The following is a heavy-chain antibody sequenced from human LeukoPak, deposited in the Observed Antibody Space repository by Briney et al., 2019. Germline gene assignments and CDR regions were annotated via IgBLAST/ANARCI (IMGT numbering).Heavy chain of an antibody. CDR3: ARAHYAGGAFDV. D-gene: IGHD3-10*02. CDR1: GYTFTSHY. CDR2: INPSGGYT. V-gene: IGHV1-46*01. Sequence: GASVKVSCKSSGYTFTSHYMHWVRQAPGQGLEWMGMINPSGGYTRYAQKFQGRVVMTRDAPTTTIYMELTSLRSEDTAVYYCARAHYAGGAFDVWDQGTLVTVSS. J-gene: IGHJ3*01.